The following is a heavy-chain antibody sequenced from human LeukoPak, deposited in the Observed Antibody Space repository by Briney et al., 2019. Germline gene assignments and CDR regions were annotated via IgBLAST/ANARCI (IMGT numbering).Heavy chain of an antibody. CDR3: ASLGLYGSRSYWAFDY. CDR1: GFTFSSYA. J-gene: IGHJ4*02. V-gene: IGHV3-23*01. D-gene: IGHD3-10*01. CDR2: ISGSGGST. Sequence: GGSLRLSCAASGFTFSSYAMSWVRQAPGKGLEWVSAISGSGGSTYYADSVKGRFTISRDNSKNTLYLQMSSLRAEDTAVYYCASLGLYGSRSYWAFDYWGQGTLVTVSS.